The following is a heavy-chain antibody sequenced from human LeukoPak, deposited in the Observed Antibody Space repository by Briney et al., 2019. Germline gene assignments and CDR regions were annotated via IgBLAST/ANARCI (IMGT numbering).Heavy chain of an antibody. D-gene: IGHD1-26*01. CDR1: GFTFSDYY. J-gene: IGHJ4*02. V-gene: IGHV3-11*01. CDR3: AREISGERTYYFDY. Sequence: GGPLRLSCAASGFTFSDYYMSWIRQAPGKGLEWVSYISSSGSTIYYADSVRVRFTISRDNAKNSLYLQMNSLRAEDTAVYYCAREISGERTYYFDYWGQGTLVTVSS. CDR2: ISSSGSTI.